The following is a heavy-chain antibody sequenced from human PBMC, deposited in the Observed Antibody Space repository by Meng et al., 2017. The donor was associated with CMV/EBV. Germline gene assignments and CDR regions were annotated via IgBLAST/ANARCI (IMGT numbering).Heavy chain of an antibody. J-gene: IGHJ6*02. CDR3: TRIGYCSSTSCYPHYYYYYGMDV. CDR1: GFTFSSYW. CDR2: IKQDGSEK. D-gene: IGHD2-2*01. Sequence: GESLKISCAASGFTFSSYWMSWVRQAPGKGLEWVANIKQDGSEKYYVDSVKGRFTIYRDNAKNSLYLQMNSLRAEDTAVYYCTRIGYCSSTSCYPHYYYYYGMDVWGQGTTVTVSS. V-gene: IGHV3-7*01.